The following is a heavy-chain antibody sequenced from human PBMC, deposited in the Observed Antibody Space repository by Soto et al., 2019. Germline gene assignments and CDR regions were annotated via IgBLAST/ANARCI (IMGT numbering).Heavy chain of an antibody. CDR3: ARARLTTVTWICFEP. CDR2: MNPNSGNT. J-gene: IGHJ5*02. D-gene: IGHD4-4*01. Sequence: ASVKVSCKASGYTFTSYDINWVRQATGQGLEWKGWMNPNSGNTGYAQKFQGRVTMTRNSSISTAYMELSSLRSEDMAVYYCARARLTTVTWICFEPWGQGTMLTVSS. CDR1: GYTFTSYD. V-gene: IGHV1-8*01.